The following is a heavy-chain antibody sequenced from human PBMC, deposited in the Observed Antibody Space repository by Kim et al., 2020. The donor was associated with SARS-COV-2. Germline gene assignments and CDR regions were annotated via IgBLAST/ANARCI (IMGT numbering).Heavy chain of an antibody. J-gene: IGHJ4*02. V-gene: IGHV3-30*18. CDR2: ISYDGSKK. D-gene: IGHD1-26*01. CDR1: GFTFNTYG. CDR3: AKSFSGSYFGYDY. Sequence: GGSLRLSCAASGFTFNTYGIHWVRQAPGKGLEWVAVISYDGSKKYYADSVKGRFTISRDNSKNTLYLQMNSLRIEDTAVYYCAKSFSGSYFGYDYWGQGTLVTGSS.